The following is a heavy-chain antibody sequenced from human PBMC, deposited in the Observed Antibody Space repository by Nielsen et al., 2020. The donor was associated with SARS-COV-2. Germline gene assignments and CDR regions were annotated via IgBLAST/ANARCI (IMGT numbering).Heavy chain of an antibody. CDR1: GSSFSSSA. CDR3: AKDSFCSGGSCKFYGMDV. D-gene: IGHD2-15*01. CDR2: IYGSGTSS. Sequence: GGSLRLSCAASGSSFSSSAMSWLRQAPGKGLEWVSLIYGSGTSSYYADSVKGRFTISRDNSKKTVYLQMTSLRAEDTAVYYCAKDSFCSGGSCKFYGMDVWGQGTTVTVSS. V-gene: IGHV3-23*03. J-gene: IGHJ6*02.